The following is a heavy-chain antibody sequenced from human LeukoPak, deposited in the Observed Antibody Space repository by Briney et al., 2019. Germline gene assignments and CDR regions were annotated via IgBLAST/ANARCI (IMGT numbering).Heavy chain of an antibody. CDR3: AKGSIRQQLYYFDS. Sequence: GGSLRLSCAASGFTFSSYWMSWVRQAPGKGLEWVANIKLDGSEKYYVDSVKGRFTISRDNAKKSLYLQMNSLRDEDTAVYYCAKGSIRQQLYYFDSWGQGTLVTVSS. J-gene: IGHJ4*02. V-gene: IGHV3-7*01. CDR1: GFTFSSYW. CDR2: IKLDGSEK. D-gene: IGHD6-13*01.